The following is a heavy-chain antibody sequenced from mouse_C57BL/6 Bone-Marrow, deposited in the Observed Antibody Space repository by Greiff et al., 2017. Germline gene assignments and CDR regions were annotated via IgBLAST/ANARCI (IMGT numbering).Heavy chain of an antibody. V-gene: IGHV7-1*01. CDR2: SRNKANDYTT. Sequence: EVKLVESGGGLVQSGRSLRLSCATSGFTFSDFYMEWVRQAPGKGLEWIAASRNKANDYTTEYSASVKGRFIVSRDTSQSILYLQMNALRAEDTAIYYCARDATGTWAMDYWGQGTLVTVSS. CDR3: ARDATGTWAMDY. J-gene: IGHJ4*01. CDR1: GFTFSDFY. D-gene: IGHD4-1*01.